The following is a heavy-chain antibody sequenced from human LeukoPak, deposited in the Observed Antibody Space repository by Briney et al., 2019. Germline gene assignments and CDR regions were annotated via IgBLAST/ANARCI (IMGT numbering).Heavy chain of an antibody. CDR3: AKDRDFWSGRLDY. D-gene: IGHD3-3*01. CDR1: GFTFSSYW. J-gene: IGHJ4*02. V-gene: IGHV3-74*01. Sequence: GGSLRLSCAASGFTFSSYWMHWVRQAPGKGLVWVSRINSDGSSTYYADSVKGRFTISRDNSKNTLYLQMNSLRAEDTAVYYCAKDRDFWSGRLDYWGQGTLVTVSS. CDR2: INSDGSST.